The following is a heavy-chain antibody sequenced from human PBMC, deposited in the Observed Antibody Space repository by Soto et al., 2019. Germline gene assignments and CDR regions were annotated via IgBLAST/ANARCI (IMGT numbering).Heavy chain of an antibody. CDR3: XXSVFP. Sequence: QVQLQESGPGLVKPSQTLSLTCTVSGGSISSGGYYWSWIRQHPGKGLEWIGYIYYSGNTYYNPXXXXXXXXXXXXXXXXXXXXXXXXXXXXXXXXXXXXSVFPWGQGTLVTVSS. J-gene: IGHJ5*02. CDR2: IYYSGNT. V-gene: IGHV4-31*01. CDR1: GGSISSGGYY.